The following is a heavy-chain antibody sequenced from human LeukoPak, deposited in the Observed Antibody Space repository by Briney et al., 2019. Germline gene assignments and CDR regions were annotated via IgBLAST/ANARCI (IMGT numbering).Heavy chain of an antibody. Sequence: PSETLSLTCTVSGGSISSSSYYWGWIRQPPGKGLEWIGSIYYSGSTYHNPSLKSRVTISVDTSKNQFSLKLSSVTAADTAVYYCARDPSSPLVSYWGQGTLVTVSS. V-gene: IGHV4-39*07. CDR1: GGSISSSSYY. CDR2: IYYSGST. J-gene: IGHJ4*02. D-gene: IGHD5/OR15-5a*01. CDR3: ARDPSSPLVSY.